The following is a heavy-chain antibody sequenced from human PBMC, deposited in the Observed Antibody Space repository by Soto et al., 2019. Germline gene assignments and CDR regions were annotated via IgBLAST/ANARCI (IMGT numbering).Heavy chain of an antibody. D-gene: IGHD3-22*01. CDR2: IYYSGST. CDR1: GGSISSSSYY. CDR3: ARSLPITMIEVVITPPFYGMDV. V-gene: IGHV4-39*01. Sequence: QLQLQESGPGLVKPSETLSLTCTVSGGSISSSSYYWGWIRQPPGKGLEWIGSIYYSGSTYYNPSLKSRVTISVDTSTNQFSLKLSSVTAADTAVYYCARSLPITMIEVVITPPFYGMDVWGQGTTVTVSS. J-gene: IGHJ6*02.